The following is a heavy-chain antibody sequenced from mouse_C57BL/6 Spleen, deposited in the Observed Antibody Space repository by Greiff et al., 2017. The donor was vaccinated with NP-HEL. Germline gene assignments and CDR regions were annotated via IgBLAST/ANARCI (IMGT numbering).Heavy chain of an antibody. J-gene: IGHJ1*03. CDR1: GFTFSDYY. CDR2: INYDGSST. V-gene: IGHV5-16*01. Sequence: EVQRVESEGGLVQPGSSMKLSCTASGFTFSDYYMAWVRQVPEKGLEWVAHINYDGSSTYYLDSLKSRFIISADNAKNILYLQMSSLKSEDTATYYCAREGLRRPYWYFDVWGTGTTVTVSS. CDR3: AREGLRRPYWYFDV. D-gene: IGHD2-4*01.